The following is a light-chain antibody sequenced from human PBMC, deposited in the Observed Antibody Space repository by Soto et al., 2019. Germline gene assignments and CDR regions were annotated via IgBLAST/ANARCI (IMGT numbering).Light chain of an antibody. Sequence: QSVLTQPPSASGTPGQRVTISCSGSSSNIGSNNVNWYQQLPGTAPKLLIYGNIKRPSGVSDRFSGSKSGTSGSLAISGLQSEDEADYYCASWDDTLTVDVFGAGTQLTVL. CDR1: SSNIGSNN. CDR2: GNI. V-gene: IGLV1-44*01. CDR3: ASWDDTLTVDV. J-gene: IGLJ7*01.